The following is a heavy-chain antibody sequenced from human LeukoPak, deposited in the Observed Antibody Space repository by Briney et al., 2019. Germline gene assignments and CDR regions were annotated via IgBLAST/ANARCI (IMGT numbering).Heavy chain of an antibody. CDR2: IWYDGSNK. J-gene: IGHJ4*02. CDR1: GFTFSSYG. Sequence: PGRSLRLSCAESGFTFSSYGMHWVRQAPGKGLEWVAVIWYDGSNKYYADSVKGRFTISRDNSKNTLYLQMNSLRAEDTAVYYCAKSDQGSGSYVGYWGQGTLVTVSS. CDR3: AKSDQGSGSYVGY. V-gene: IGHV3-33*06. D-gene: IGHD3-10*01.